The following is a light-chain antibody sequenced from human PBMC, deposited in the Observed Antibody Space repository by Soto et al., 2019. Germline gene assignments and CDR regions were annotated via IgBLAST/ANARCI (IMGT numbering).Light chain of an antibody. CDR3: QQLNTYPVT. V-gene: IGKV1-9*01. CDR1: QGISRY. CDR2: AAS. Sequence: DIQLTQSPSFLSASAGDRVTITCRASQGISRYLSWYQQKPGRAPKLLISAASTLQSGVPARFSGSGSGTDFTLSITSLQPEDFATYYCQQLNTYPVTFGGGTKVDIK. J-gene: IGKJ4*01.